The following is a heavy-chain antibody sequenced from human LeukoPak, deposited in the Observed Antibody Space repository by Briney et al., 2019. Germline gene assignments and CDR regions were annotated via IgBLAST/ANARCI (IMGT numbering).Heavy chain of an antibody. CDR2: ISSSSSYI. CDR1: GFTFSSYS. CDR3: ARDPSSSSGLFDP. D-gene: IGHD6-6*01. Sequence: GGSLRLSCAASGFTFSSYSMNWVRQAPGKGLEWVSSISSSSSYIYYADSVKGRFTISRDNAKNSLYLQMNSLRAEDTAVYYCARDPSSSSGLFDPWGQGTLVTVSS. V-gene: IGHV3-21*01. J-gene: IGHJ5*02.